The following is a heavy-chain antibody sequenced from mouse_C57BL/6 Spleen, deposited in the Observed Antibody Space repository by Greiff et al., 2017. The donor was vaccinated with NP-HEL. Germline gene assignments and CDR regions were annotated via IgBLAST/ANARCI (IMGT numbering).Heavy chain of an antibody. CDR1: GYTFTSYG. CDR2: IYPRSGNT. D-gene: IGHD2-4*01. V-gene: IGHV1-81*01. J-gene: IGHJ2*01. Sequence: QVQLQQSGAELARPGASVKLSCKASGYTFTSYGISWVKQSTGQGLEWIGEIYPRSGNTYYNEKFKGKATLTADKSSSTAYMELRSLTSEDSAVYFCGYDYDEGGLDYWGQGTTLTVSS. CDR3: GYDYDEGGLDY.